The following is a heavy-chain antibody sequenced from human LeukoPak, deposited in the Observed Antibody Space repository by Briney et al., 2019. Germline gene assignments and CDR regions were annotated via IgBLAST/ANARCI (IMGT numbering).Heavy chain of an antibody. Sequence: PGGSLRLSCAASGFTFSSYSMNWVRQAPGQGLGRVSYISISSSTIYYADSVKGRFTNSRDNSKNTLYLQMNSLRAEDTAVYYCAKGPTLGLVTHYFDYWGQGTLVTVSS. D-gene: IGHD3/OR15-3a*01. CDR1: GFTFSSYS. V-gene: IGHV3-48*01. CDR2: ISISSSTI. J-gene: IGHJ4*02. CDR3: AKGPTLGLVTHYFDY.